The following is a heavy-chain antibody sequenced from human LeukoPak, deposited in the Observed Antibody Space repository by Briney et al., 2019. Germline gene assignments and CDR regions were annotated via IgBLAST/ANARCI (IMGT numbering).Heavy chain of an antibody. J-gene: IGHJ4*02. D-gene: IGHD1-26*01. CDR1: GYTFTIYY. CDR3: AREQWELYFDY. V-gene: IGHV1-2*06. Sequence: ASVKVSCKASGYTFTIYYIHWVRQAPGQGLEWMGRINPNSGGADYAQKFQGRVTMTRDTSISTAYMELSSLRFDDTAVYYCAREQWELYFDYWGQGTLVTVSS. CDR2: INPNSGGA.